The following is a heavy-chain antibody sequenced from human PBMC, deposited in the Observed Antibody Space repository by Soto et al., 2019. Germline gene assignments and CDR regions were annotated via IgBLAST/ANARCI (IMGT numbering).Heavy chain of an antibody. D-gene: IGHD6-13*01. V-gene: IGHV3-33*08. CDR3: ARGARPAGSSWYLDALDI. Sequence: PRGGPRLSCAPSGFTLKNNWLHRGRPAPGQGVEWVAVIWYDGSHIYYADSVKGRFTISRDNSKNTLFLQMDSLTAEDTAVYYCARGARPAGSSWYLDALDIWGQGTMVTVSS. CDR1: GFTLKNNW. J-gene: IGHJ3*02. CDR2: IWYDGSHI.